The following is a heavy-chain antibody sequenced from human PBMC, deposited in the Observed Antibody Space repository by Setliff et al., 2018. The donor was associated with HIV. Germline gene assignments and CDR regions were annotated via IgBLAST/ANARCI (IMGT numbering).Heavy chain of an antibody. Sequence: SETLSLTCTVSGDSVRSQTYTWSWIRQSAGEGLEWIGHIYGSGSTDYNPSLNSRVTISLDTSKNQFSLRLTSVTAADTAVYYCASSYSSSWSYFDYWGQGTLVTVSS. CDR1: GDSVRSQTYT. D-gene: IGHD6-13*01. V-gene: IGHV4-61*09. CDR2: IYGSGST. CDR3: ASSYSSSWSYFDY. J-gene: IGHJ4*02.